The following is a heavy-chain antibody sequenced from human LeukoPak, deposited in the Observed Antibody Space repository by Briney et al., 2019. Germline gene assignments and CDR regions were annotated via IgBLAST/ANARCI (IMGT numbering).Heavy chain of an antibody. CDR3: ARASYPDPSDVEPGFDNYYYYMDV. V-gene: IGHV1-46*01. Sequence: ASVKVSCKGSGYTFTSYYMHWVRQAPGQGLEWMGIINPSGGSTSYAHKFQGRVTMTRDISTNTVYMELSSLRSEDTAVYYCARASYPDPSDVEPGFDNYYYYMDVWGKGTTVTVSS. CDR1: GYTFTSYY. CDR2: INPSGGST. D-gene: IGHD1-1*01. J-gene: IGHJ6*03.